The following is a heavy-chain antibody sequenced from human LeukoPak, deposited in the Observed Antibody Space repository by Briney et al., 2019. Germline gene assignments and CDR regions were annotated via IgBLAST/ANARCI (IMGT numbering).Heavy chain of an antibody. Sequence: SETLSLTCAVYGGSFRGYYWSWIRQPPGKGLEWIGEIHYTGATNYKPSLKSRVTISGDPSKNQVSLRVSSVTAADTAVYYCARGVLGPYYFDLWGRSTLSLSPQ. CDR2: IHYTGAT. CDR3: ARGVLGPYYFDL. V-gene: IGHV4-34*01. D-gene: IGHD7-27*01. J-gene: IGHJ2*01. CDR1: GGSFRGYY.